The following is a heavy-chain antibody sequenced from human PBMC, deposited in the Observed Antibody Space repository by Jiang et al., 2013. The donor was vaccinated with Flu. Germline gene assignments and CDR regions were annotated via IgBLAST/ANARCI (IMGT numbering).Heavy chain of an antibody. D-gene: IGHD1-1*01. V-gene: IGHV1-18*01. CDR1: GYTFTSYG. CDR2: ISAYNGNT. CDR3: ARVPPTIGGERYWYFDL. J-gene: IGHJ2*01. Sequence: LESGAEVKKPGASVKVSCKASGYTFTSYGISWVRQAPGQGLEWMGWISAYNGNTNYAQKLQGRVTMTTDTSTSTAYMELRSLRSDDTAVYYCARVPPTIGGERYWYFDLWGRGTLVTVSS.